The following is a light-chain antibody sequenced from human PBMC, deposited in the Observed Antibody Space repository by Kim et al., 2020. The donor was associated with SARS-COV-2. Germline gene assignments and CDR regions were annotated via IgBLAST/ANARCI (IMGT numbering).Light chain of an antibody. CDR1: QGISNS. J-gene: IGKJ4*01. CDR2: TTS. Sequence: ASVGDRVPITCRASQGISNSLVWYQQKSGKAPNLLVYTTSTLHSGVPSRFSGSGSGTDYTLTISSLQPEDFATYYCQQYYSVPLTFGGGTKVDIK. V-gene: IGKV1-NL1*01. CDR3: QQYYSVPLT.